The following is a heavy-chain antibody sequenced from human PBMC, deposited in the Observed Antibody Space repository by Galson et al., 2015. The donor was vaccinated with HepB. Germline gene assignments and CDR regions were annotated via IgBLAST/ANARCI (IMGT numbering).Heavy chain of an antibody. V-gene: IGHV3-23*01. J-gene: IGHJ4*02. CDR2: ISGSGGST. Sequence: SLRLSCAASGFTFSSYAMSWVRQAPGKGLEWVSAISGSGGSTYYADSVKGRFTISRDNSKNTLYPQMNSLRAEDTAVYYCAKSDYYDSSGPFDYWGQGTLVTVSS. D-gene: IGHD3-22*01. CDR3: AKSDYYDSSGPFDY. CDR1: GFTFSSYA.